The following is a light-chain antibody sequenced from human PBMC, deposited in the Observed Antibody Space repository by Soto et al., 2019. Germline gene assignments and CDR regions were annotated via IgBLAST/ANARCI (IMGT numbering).Light chain of an antibody. V-gene: IGKV1-8*01. CDR1: QGISSY. Sequence: IRMTQSPSSLSASTGDRVTITCRASQGISSYLAWYQQKPGKAPKLLIYAASTLQSGVPSRFSGSGSGTDFTLTISCLQSEDFATYYCQQYYSYPSLTFGGGTKVDIK. J-gene: IGKJ4*01. CDR2: AAS. CDR3: QQYYSYPSLT.